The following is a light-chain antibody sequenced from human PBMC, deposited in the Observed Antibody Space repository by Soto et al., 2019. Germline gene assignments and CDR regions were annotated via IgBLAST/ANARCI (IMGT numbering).Light chain of an antibody. CDR1: SANIGNNY. V-gene: IGLV1-51*01. CDR2: DSD. J-gene: IGLJ2*01. CDR3: GAWDSSLSVVV. Sequence: QSVLTQPPSVSAAPGQKVTISCSGSSANIGNNYVSWYQQLPGTAPKLVIYDSDKRPSEIPDRFSASKSGTSATLDITGLQTGDEADYYCGAWDSSLSVVVFGGGTKVIVL.